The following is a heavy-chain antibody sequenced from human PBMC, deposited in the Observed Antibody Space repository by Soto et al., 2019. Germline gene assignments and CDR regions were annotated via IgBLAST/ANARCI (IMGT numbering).Heavy chain of an antibody. CDR3: ARKEWNYGMDV. D-gene: IGHD2-8*01. V-gene: IGHV4-59*01. CDR2: IYYSGST. Sequence: PLSLTWPFSAGSISSYYLSWIRQPPGKGLECIGYIYYSGSTNYNPSLKSRVTISVDTSKNQFSLKLSSVTAADTAVYYCARKEWNYGMDVWGQGTTVTVSS. CDR1: AGSISSYY. J-gene: IGHJ6*02.